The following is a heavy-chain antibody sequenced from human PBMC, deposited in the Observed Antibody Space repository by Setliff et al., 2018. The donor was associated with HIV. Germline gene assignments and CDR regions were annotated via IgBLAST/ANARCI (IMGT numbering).Heavy chain of an antibody. V-gene: IGHV3-66*02. Sequence: TGGSLRLSCAASGFTVSSYYMAWVRQAPGKGLEWVSTIYSGGSTYHADSVKGRFTLSRDTSKNTLFLQMNSLRPEDTAVYYCARVRLYNTALDYWGQGTLVTVS. CDR1: GFTVSSYY. D-gene: IGHD3-3*01. CDR3: ARVRLYNTALDY. J-gene: IGHJ4*02. CDR2: IYSGGST.